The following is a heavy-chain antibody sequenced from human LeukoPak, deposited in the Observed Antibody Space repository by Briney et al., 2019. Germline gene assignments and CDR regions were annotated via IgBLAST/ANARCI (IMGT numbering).Heavy chain of an antibody. CDR1: GGTFSSYA. J-gene: IGHJ4*02. CDR3: ARDRRNYYDSSGYYYTLDY. V-gene: IGHV1-69*01. CDR2: IIPIFGTA. Sequence: SVKVSCKASGGTFSSYAISWVQQAPGQGLEWMGGIIPIFGTANYAQKFQGRVTITADESTSTAYMELSSLRSEDTAVYYCARDRRNYYDSSGYYYTLDYWGQGTLVTVSS. D-gene: IGHD3-22*01.